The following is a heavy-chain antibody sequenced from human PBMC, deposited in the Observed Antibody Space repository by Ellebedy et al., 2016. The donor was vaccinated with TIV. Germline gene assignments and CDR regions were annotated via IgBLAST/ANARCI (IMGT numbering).Heavy chain of an antibody. D-gene: IGHD3-22*01. V-gene: IGHV1-46*01. CDR1: GYTFTSYY. CDR3: ARDRALLHYYDSSGSPPWFDP. CDR2: INPSGGST. J-gene: IGHJ5*02. Sequence: AASVKVSCKASGYTFTSYYMHWVRQAPGQGLEWMGIINPSGGSTSYAQKFQGRVTMTRDTSTSTVYMELSSLRSEDTAVYYCARDRALLHYYDSSGSPPWFDPWGQGTLVTVSS.